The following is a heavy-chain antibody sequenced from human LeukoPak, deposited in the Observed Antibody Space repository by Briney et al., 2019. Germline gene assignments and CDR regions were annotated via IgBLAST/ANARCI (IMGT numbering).Heavy chain of an antibody. D-gene: IGHD3-22*01. J-gene: IGHJ4*02. CDR3: ARRRRKAFRTYYYDSSGYSTLDY. CDR1: GGSISSSSYY. Sequence: SETLSLTCTVSGGSISSSSYYWSWIRQPPGKGLEWIGEINHSGSTNYNPSLKSRVTISVDTSKNQFSLKLSSVTAADTAVYYCARRRRKAFRTYYYDSSGYSTLDYWGQGTLVTVSS. CDR2: INHSGST. V-gene: IGHV4-39*07.